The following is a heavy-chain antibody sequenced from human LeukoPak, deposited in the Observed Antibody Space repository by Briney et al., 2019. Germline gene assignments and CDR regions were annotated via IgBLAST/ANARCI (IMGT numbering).Heavy chain of an antibody. Sequence: ASVKVSCKASGYTFTSYAMNWVRQAPGQGLEWMGWINTKTANPTYAQDSTGRFVFSLDTSVSTAYLQISGLKAGDTAVYYCARVAGFGERGMDVWGQGTTVTVSS. CDR3: ARVAGFGERGMDV. J-gene: IGHJ6*02. D-gene: IGHD3-10*01. V-gene: IGHV7-4-1*02. CDR2: INTKTANP. CDR1: GYTFTSYA.